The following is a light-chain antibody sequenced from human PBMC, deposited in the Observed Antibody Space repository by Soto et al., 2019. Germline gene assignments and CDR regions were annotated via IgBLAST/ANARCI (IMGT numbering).Light chain of an antibody. CDR1: QGISNY. CDR3: QKYNSAPRVWT. J-gene: IGKJ1*01. Sequence: DIQVTQSPSSLSASVGDRVTITCRASQGISNYLAWYQQKPGKVPKLLIYAASTLQSGVPSRFSGSGSGTDFTLTISSLQPEDVATYYCQKYNSAPRVWTFGQGTKVDI. CDR2: AAS. V-gene: IGKV1-27*01.